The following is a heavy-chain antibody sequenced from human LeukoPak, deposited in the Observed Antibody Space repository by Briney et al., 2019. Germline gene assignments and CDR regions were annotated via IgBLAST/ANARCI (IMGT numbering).Heavy chain of an antibody. CDR1: GGSLSGSSYY. J-gene: IGHJ4*02. D-gene: IGHD6-6*01. CDR2: IYYSGIT. Sequence: PSETLSLTCTVSGGSLSGSSYYWGWIRQPPGKGMEWIGRIYYSGITYYNPSLKSRVTISVDTSENQFSLKLSSVTATDTAVYYCARSLRGAAHHFDYWGQGTLVTVSS. V-gene: IGHV4-39*01. CDR3: ARSLRGAAHHFDY.